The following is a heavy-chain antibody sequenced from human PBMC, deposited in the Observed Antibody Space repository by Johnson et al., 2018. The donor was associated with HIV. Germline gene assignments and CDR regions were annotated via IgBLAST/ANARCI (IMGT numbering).Heavy chain of an antibody. CDR1: GFTVSSNY. Sequence: VQLVESGGGLVQPGGSLRLSCAASGFTVSSNYMSWVRQAPGKGLEWVSVISSGGSTYYDDSVTGRFTISRDKSKNTRYLQMNSLRDEDTAVYYCAKDVGNYWPDSFDIWGQGTMVTVSS. J-gene: IGHJ3*02. D-gene: IGHD3-22*01. CDR3: AKDVGNYWPDSFDI. V-gene: IGHV3-66*01. CDR2: ISSGGST.